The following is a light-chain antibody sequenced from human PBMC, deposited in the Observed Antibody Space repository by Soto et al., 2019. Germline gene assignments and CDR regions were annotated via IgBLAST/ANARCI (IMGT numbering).Light chain of an antibody. CDR1: QGISNY. J-gene: IGKJ1*01. V-gene: IGKV1-27*01. CDR2: DAS. Sequence: DIQMTQSPSSLSASVGDRVTITCRASQGISNYLAWYQQKPGKVPKLLIYDASTLQSGVQSRFSGSGSGTDFTLTNSSLQPEDVAIYYCQKYNSAPRTFGQGTKVEIK. CDR3: QKYNSAPRT.